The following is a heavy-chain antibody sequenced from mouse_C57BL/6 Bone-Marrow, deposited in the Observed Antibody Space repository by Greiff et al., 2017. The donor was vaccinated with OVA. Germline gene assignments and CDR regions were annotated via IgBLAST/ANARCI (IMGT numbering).Heavy chain of an antibody. CDR1: GFTFSSYG. J-gene: IGHJ2*01. CDR2: ISSGGSYT. D-gene: IGHD2-5*01. Sequence: EVKLMESGGDLVKPGGSLKLSCAASGFTFSSYGMSWVRQTPDKRLEWVATISSGGSYTYYPDSVKGRFTISRDNAKNTLYLQMSSLKSEDTARYYCARRYYSNYVGYWGQGTTLTVSS. V-gene: IGHV5-6*02. CDR3: ARRYYSNYVGY.